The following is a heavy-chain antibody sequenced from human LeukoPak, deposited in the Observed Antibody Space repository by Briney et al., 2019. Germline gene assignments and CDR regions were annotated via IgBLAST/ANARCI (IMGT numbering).Heavy chain of an antibody. CDR1: GGTFSSYA. V-gene: IGHV1-69*13. CDR2: IIPIFGTA. CDR3: ARGVVPAANAIPLDY. Sequence: GASVKVSCKASGGTFSSYAISWVRQAPGQGLEWMGGIIPIFGTANYAQKSQGRVTITADESTSTAYMELSSLRSEDTAVYYCARGVVPAANAIPLDYWGQGTLVTVSS. J-gene: IGHJ4*02. D-gene: IGHD2-2*01.